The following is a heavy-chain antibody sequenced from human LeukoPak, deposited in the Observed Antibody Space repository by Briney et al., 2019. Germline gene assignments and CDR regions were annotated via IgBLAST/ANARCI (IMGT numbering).Heavy chain of an antibody. V-gene: IGHV4-4*02. J-gene: IGHJ4*02. D-gene: IGHD5-18*01. CDR2: IYHSGST. CDR3: ARVYSYGYFYFDY. CDR1: GGSISSSNW. Sequence: SETLSLTCAVSGGSISSSNWWSWVRPPPGKGLEWIGEIYHSGSTNYNPSLKSRVTISVDKSKNQFSLKLSSVTAADTAVYYCARVYSYGYFYFDYWGQGTLVTVSS.